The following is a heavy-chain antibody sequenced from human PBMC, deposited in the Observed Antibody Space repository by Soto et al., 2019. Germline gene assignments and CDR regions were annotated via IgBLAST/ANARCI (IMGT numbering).Heavy chain of an antibody. CDR2: ISPHNGNT. CDR1: GYTFTSYG. J-gene: IGHJ4*02. V-gene: IGHV1-18*01. Sequence: QVHLVQSGAEVKKPGASVKVSCKASGYTFTSYGITGVRQAPGQGLEWMGWISPHNGNTDYAQKLQGRVIVTRDTSTGTAYMELRSLRSDDTAVYYCARGGYGDYWGQGALVTVSS. D-gene: IGHD1-1*01. CDR3: ARGGYGDY.